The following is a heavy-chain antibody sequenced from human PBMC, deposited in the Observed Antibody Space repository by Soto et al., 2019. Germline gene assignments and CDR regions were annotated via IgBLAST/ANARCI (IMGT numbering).Heavy chain of an antibody. CDR1: GFPFNIFG. CDR2: IWFDGSKE. D-gene: IGHD2-15*01. V-gene: IGHV3-33*01. J-gene: IGHJ3*01. CDR3: ARLGCSGGTCYRGYDAFDV. Sequence: QVQLVESGGGVVQPGRSLRLSCAASGFPFNIFGIHWVRQAPGEGLEWVAVIWFDGSKEYYGGSVRGRFTVSRDNSKNTVYLQMNSLRGDDTAIYYCARLGCSGGTCYRGYDAFDVWGQGTMVTVSS.